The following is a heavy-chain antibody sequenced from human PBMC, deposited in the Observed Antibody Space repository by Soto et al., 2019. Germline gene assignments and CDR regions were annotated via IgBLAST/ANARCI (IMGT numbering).Heavy chain of an antibody. CDR2: IYYSGST. J-gene: IGHJ5*02. V-gene: IGHV4-59*08. Sequence: SETLSLTCTVSGGSISSYYWSWIRQPPGKGLEWIGYIYYSGSTNYNPSLKSRGTISVDTSKNQFSLKLSPVTAADTAWYYCAGLRNYYGSGSYYKGGWFDPWGQGTLVTVSS. D-gene: IGHD3-10*01. CDR1: GGSISSYY. CDR3: AGLRNYYGSGSYYKGGWFDP.